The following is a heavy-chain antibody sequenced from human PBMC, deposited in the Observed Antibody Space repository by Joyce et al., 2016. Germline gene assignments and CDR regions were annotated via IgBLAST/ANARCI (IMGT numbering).Heavy chain of an antibody. D-gene: IGHD3-3*01. Sequence: VQLQESGQGVVKPSETLSLTCTVSGDSIRTYYWSWIRQPPGRGLEWIGYIHYSGTTNYNRSLKGRVTISVDSSKKKSYLTLRSATAADTAVYYCARAELYDYFEYWGQGSLVTVSS. CDR3: ARAELYDYFEY. J-gene: IGHJ4*02. V-gene: IGHV4-59*01. CDR1: GDSIRTYY. CDR2: IHYSGTT.